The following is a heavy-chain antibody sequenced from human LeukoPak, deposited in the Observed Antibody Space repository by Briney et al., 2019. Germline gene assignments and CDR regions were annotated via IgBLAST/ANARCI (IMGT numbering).Heavy chain of an antibody. D-gene: IGHD2-8*01. J-gene: IGHJ3*02. CDR1: GGSFSGHY. V-gene: IGHV4-34*01. CDR3: ARGNYCTNGVCYSDAFDI. CDR2: INHSGST. Sequence: SETLSLTCAVYGGSFSGHYWSWIRQPPGKGLEWIGEINHSGSTNYNPSLKSRVTISVDTSKNQFSLKLSSVTAADTAVYYCARGNYCTNGVCYSDAFDIWGQGTMVTVSS.